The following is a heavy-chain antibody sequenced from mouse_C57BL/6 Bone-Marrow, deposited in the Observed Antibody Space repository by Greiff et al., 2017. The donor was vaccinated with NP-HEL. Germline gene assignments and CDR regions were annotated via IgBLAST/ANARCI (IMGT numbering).Heavy chain of an antibody. CDR2: IYPRSGNT. CDR3: TTIYWYFDV. Sequence: QVQLQQSGAELARPGASVKLSCKASGYTFTSYGISWVKQRTGQGLEWIGEIYPRSGNTYYNEKFKGKATLTADKSSSTAYMELRSLTSEDSAVYFCTTIYWYFDVWGTGTTVTVSS. J-gene: IGHJ1*03. V-gene: IGHV1-81*01. CDR1: GYTFTSYG.